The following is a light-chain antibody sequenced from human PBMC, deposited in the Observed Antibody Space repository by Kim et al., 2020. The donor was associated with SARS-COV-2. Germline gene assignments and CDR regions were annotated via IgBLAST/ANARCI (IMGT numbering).Light chain of an antibody. CDR3: QQRSNWLT. Sequence: SLSPRDRATPSCRASQSVTTFLAWLQQKPGQAPRVLIYQASKRATGIPARFSGSGSGTDFTLTISSLEPEDFAVYYCQQRSNWLTFGGGTKVDIK. J-gene: IGKJ4*01. CDR1: QSVTTF. V-gene: IGKV3-11*01. CDR2: QAS.